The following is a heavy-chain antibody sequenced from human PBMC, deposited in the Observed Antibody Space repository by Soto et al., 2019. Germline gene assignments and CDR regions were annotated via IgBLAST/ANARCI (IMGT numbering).Heavy chain of an antibody. CDR1: GFAFSNAW. CDR3: ARAGYYDFWSGYPTAPPYMDV. D-gene: IGHD3-3*01. Sequence: GGSLRLSCAASGFAFSNAWINWVRQAPGKGLEWVAVIWYDGSNKYYADSVKGRFTISRDNSKNTLYLQMNSLRAEDTAVYYCARAGYYDFWSGYPTAPPYMDVWGKGTTVTVSS. J-gene: IGHJ6*03. V-gene: IGHV3-33*08. CDR2: IWYDGSNK.